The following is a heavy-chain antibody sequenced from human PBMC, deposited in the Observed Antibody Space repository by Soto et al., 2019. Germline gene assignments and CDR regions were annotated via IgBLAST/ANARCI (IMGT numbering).Heavy chain of an antibody. V-gene: IGHV4-39*01. CDR1: GGSISSSSYY. CDR2: IYYSGST. Sequence: SETLSLTCTVSGGSISSSSYYWGWIRQPPGKGLEWIGSIYYSGSTYYNPSLKSRVTMSVDTSKNQFSLKLSSVTAADTAVYYCARTVNTAMVGRPSVYYYYYGMDVWGQGTTVTVS. D-gene: IGHD5-18*01. J-gene: IGHJ6*02. CDR3: ARTVNTAMVGRPSVYYYYYGMDV.